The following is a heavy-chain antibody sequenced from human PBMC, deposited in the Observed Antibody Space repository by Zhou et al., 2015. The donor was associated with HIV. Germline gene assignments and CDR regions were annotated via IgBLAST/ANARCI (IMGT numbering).Heavy chain of an antibody. J-gene: IGHJ4*02. CDR3: ASGIPYYYDSSGSNFDY. V-gene: IGHV1-69*12. Sequence: QVQLVQSGAEVKKPGSSVKVSCKASGGTFSSYAISWVRQAPGQGLEWMGGIIPIFGTANYAQKFQGRVTITADESTSTAYMELSSLRSEDTAVYYCASGIPYYYDSSGSNFDYWGQGTLVTVSS. CDR2: IIPIFGTA. D-gene: IGHD3-22*01. CDR1: GGTFSSYA.